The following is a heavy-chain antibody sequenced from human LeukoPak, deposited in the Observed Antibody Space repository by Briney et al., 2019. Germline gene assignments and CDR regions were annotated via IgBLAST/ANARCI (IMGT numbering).Heavy chain of an antibody. D-gene: IGHD6-13*01. Sequence: PGGSLRLSCAASGFTVSSNYMSWVRQAPGKGLEWVSVIYSGGSTYSVDSVKGRFTISRDKSKNTLYLQMNSLKAEDTAVYYCARAYQHRYSSSWYYFDYWGQGTLVTVSS. V-gene: IGHV3-53*01. CDR3: ARAYQHRYSSSWYYFDY. J-gene: IGHJ4*02. CDR2: IYSGGST. CDR1: GFTVSSNY.